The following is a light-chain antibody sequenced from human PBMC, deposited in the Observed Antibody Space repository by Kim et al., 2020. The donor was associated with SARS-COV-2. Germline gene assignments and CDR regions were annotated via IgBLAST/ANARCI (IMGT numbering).Light chain of an antibody. V-gene: IGLV3-21*04. CDR3: QVWDSSSDHHF. J-gene: IGLJ1*01. CDR2: YDR. Sequence: AQGKTARITCGGKNIGIKSVHWYQQKPGQAPILVIYYDRDRPSGIPERFSGSNSGNTATLTISRVDAGDEADYYCQVWDSSSDHHFFGTGTKVTVL. CDR1: NIGIKS.